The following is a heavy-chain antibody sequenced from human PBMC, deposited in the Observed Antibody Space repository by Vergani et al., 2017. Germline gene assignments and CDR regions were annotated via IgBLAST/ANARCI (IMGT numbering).Heavy chain of an antibody. CDR3: AVSLRYCDWLPHLYYFDY. CDR2: IIPCFGTA. D-gene: IGHD3-9*01. V-gene: IGHV1-69*01. Sequence: QVQLVQSGAEVNKPGSSVKLSCKASGVTFSSYAISWVRQAPGQGLEWMAGIIPCFGTANYEQQFQGRFTIPADESTSTDYMKLSSLGSEDTAVYYCAVSLRYCDWLPHLYYFDYWGQGTLVTVSS. CDR1: GVTFSSYA. J-gene: IGHJ4*02.